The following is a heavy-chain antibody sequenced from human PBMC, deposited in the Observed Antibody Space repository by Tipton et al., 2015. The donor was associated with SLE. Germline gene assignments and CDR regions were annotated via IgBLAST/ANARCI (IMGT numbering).Heavy chain of an antibody. CDR2: INAGNGNT. Sequence: QPVQSGAEVKKPGASVKVSCKASGYTFTSYAIHWVRQDPGQRLEWMGWINAGNGNTKYSQKFQGRVTITRDTSASTGYVELSSLRSEDTAVYYCASGDTTGTTEFWGQGTLVTVSS. D-gene: IGHD1-1*01. V-gene: IGHV1-3*01. CDR1: GYTFTSYA. CDR3: ASGDTTGTTEF. J-gene: IGHJ4*02.